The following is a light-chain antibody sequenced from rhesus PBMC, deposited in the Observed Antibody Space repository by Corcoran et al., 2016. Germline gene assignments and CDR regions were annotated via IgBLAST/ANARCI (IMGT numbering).Light chain of an antibody. Sequence: DIEMTQSPSSLSASVGDTVTITCRASQAINNYLAWYQQKSGKAPRPLIYYSSNLESGGPSRFSGSGSGTDFALTISSLQPEDFATYYCQQFNDYPYSFGQGTKVEIK. CDR3: QQFNDYPYS. CDR2: YSS. CDR1: QAINNY. V-gene: IGKV1S14*01. J-gene: IGKJ2*01.